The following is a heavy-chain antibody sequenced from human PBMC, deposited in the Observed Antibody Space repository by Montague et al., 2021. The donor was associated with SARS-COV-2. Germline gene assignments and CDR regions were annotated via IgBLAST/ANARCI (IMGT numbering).Heavy chain of an antibody. CDR1: GDSISRYY. CDR2: IYKSEKT. CDR3: ARNIGWYSHDR. V-gene: IGHV4-59*08. Sequence: SETLSLTCTVSGDSISRYYWTWIRQSPGRGLEWIGYIYKSEKTNYNPSLKSRVTISEDTSKNQFSLKLRSVTAADTAAYYCARNIGWYSHDRWGQGTLVIVSS. D-gene: IGHD6-19*01. J-gene: IGHJ5*02.